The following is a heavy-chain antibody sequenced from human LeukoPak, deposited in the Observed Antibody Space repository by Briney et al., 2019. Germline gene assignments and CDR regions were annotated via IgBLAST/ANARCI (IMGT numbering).Heavy chain of an antibody. Sequence: GGSLRLSCAASGFTFSSYAMSWVRQAPGKGLVWVSRISGDGSMTNYADSVKGRFTISRDNAKNTVYLQMNSLRAEDTAVYYCARYSSSSGGASHYLDYWGQGTLVTVSS. J-gene: IGHJ4*02. CDR2: ISGDGSMT. CDR1: GFTFSSYA. CDR3: ARYSSSSGGASHYLDY. D-gene: IGHD6-6*01. V-gene: IGHV3-74*01.